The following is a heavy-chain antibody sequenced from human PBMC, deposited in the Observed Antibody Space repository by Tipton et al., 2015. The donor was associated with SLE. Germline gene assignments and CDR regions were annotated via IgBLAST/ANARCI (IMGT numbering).Heavy chain of an antibody. V-gene: IGHV4-39*07. CDR2: INHSGST. CDR3: ARVRPPLSIFGVVKGTDYYYMDV. D-gene: IGHD3-3*01. Sequence: TLSLTCTVSGGSISSSSYYWGWIRQPPGKGLEWIGEINHSGSTNYNPSLKSRVTISVDTSKNRFSLKLSSVTAADTAVYYCARVRPPLSIFGVVKGTDYYYMDVWGKGTTVTVSS. J-gene: IGHJ6*03. CDR1: GGSISSSSYY.